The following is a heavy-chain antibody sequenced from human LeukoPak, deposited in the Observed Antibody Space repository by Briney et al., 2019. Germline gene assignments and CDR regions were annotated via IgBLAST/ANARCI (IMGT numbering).Heavy chain of an antibody. D-gene: IGHD6-19*01. V-gene: IGHV3-9*01. CDR3: AKGWSSGWYVED. CDR1: GFTFDDYA. J-gene: IGHJ4*02. Sequence: GGSLRLSCAASGFTFDDYAMHWVRQAPGKGLEWVSGISWNSGSIGYADSVKGRSTISRDNAKNSLYLQMNSLRAEDTALYYCAKGWSSGWYVEDWGQGTLVTVSS. CDR2: ISWNSGSI.